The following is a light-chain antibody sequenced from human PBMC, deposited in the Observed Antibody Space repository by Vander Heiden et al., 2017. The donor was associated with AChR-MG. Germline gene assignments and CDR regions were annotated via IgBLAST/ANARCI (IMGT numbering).Light chain of an antibody. Sequence: DIAMTQSPDSLAVSLGERATINCKSSQSVVYSSNNKNYLAWYQQKPGQPPKLLIYWASTRESGVPDRFSGSGSGTDFTLTISSLQAEDVAVYYCQQYYSTPPWTFGQGTKVEIK. CDR2: WAS. J-gene: IGKJ1*01. CDR1: QSVVYSSNNKNY. CDR3: QQYYSTPPWT. V-gene: IGKV4-1*01.